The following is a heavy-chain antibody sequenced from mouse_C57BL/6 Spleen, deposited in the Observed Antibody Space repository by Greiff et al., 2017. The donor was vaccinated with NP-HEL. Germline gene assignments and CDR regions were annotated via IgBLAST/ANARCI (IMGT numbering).Heavy chain of an antibody. CDR3: ARLGYRIYGYDPLYTMDY. D-gene: IGHD2-2*01. CDR2: INPNYGTT. Sequence: VQLQQSGPELVKPGASVKISCKASGYSFTDYNMNWVKQSNGKSLEWIGVINPNYGTTSYNQKFKGKATLTVDQSSSTAYMQLNSLTSEDSAVYYCARLGYRIYGYDPLYTMDYWGQGTSVTVSS. V-gene: IGHV1-39*01. CDR1: GYSFTDYN. J-gene: IGHJ4*01.